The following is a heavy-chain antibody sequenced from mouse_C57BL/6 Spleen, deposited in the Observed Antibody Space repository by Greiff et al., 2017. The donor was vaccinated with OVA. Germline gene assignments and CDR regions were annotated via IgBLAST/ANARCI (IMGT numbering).Heavy chain of an antibody. J-gene: IGHJ2*01. CDR2: IYPGSGST. D-gene: IGHD1-1*01. Sequence: VQLQQPGAELVKPGASVKMSCKASGYTFTSYWITWVKQRPGQGLEWIGDIYPGSGSTNYNEKFKSKATLTVDTSSSTAYMQLSSLTSEDSAVXYCARRDITTVVEGNYWGQGTTLTVSS. CDR1: GYTFTSYW. CDR3: ARRDITTVVEGNY. V-gene: IGHV1-55*01.